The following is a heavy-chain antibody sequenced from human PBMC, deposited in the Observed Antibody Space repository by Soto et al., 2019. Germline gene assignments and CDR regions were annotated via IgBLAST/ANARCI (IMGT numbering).Heavy chain of an antibody. J-gene: IGHJ6*02. CDR1: GYTFSSYG. CDR2: ISTYTGHT. V-gene: IGHV1-18*04. CDR3: ARDLGLHNGYYFGMDV. D-gene: IGHD1-20*01. Sequence: ASVKVSCKASGYTFSSYGISWVRQAPGQGLEWMGWISTYTGHTNYAEKLQDRVPMTTDTSTGTASLELRSLISDDTAVYYCARDLGLHNGYYFGMDVWGQGTTVTVSS.